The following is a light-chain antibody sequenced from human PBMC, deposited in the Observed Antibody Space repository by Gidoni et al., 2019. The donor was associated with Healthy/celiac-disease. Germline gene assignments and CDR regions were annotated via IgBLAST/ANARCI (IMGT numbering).Light chain of an antibody. J-gene: IGKJ1*01. CDR1: QSVSSN. V-gene: IGKV3-15*01. CDR2: GAS. CDR3: QQYNNWLRRT. Sequence: DIVMTQSPATLSVSPGERATLSCRASQSVSSNLAWYQQKPGQAPRLLIYGASTRATGIPARFSGSGSGTEFTLTISSLQSEDFAVYYCQQYNNWLRRTFGQGTKVEIK.